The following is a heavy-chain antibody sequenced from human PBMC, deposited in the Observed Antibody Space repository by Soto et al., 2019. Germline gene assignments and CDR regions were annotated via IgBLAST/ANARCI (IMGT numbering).Heavy chain of an antibody. CDR2: IWYDGSNK. J-gene: IGHJ6*02. Sequence: GGSLRLSCAASGFTFSSYGMHWVRQAPGKGLEWVAVIWYDGSNKYYADSVKGRFTISRDNSKNTLYLQMNSLRAEDTAVYYCARVGSGYDSSYYYYYGMDVWGQGTTVTVSS. CDR3: ARVGSGYDSSYYYYYGMDV. V-gene: IGHV3-33*01. D-gene: IGHD5-12*01. CDR1: GFTFSSYG.